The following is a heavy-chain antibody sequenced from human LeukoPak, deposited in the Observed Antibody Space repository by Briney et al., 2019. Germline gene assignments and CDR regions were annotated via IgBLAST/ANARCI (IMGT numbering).Heavy chain of an antibody. CDR3: VRDRETTVTTLDF. CDR2: ISGDGSST. D-gene: IGHD4-11*01. V-gene: IGHV3-74*03. CDR1: GFIFSSYW. Sequence: PGGSLRLSCAASGFIFSSYWMHWVRQVPGKRLVWVSRISGDGSSTTYADSVKSRFTISRDNAKNTLYLQMSSLRAEDTAVYYCVRDRETTVTTLDFWGQGTVVTVSS. J-gene: IGHJ4*02.